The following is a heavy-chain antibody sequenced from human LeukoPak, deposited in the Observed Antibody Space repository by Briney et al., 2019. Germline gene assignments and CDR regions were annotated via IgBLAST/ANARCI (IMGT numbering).Heavy chain of an antibody. J-gene: IGHJ6*02. Sequence: GGSLGLSCAASGFTFSTYSMSWVRQAPGKGLEWVANIKQDGSEKYYVDAVKGRFTISRDNAKNSLYLQMNSLRAEDTAVYYCARGGIQLWLAPPGVWVRGGMDVWGQGTTVTVSS. CDR1: GFTFSTYS. CDR2: IKQDGSEK. D-gene: IGHD5-18*01. V-gene: IGHV3-7*02. CDR3: ARGGIQLWLAPPGVWVRGGMDV.